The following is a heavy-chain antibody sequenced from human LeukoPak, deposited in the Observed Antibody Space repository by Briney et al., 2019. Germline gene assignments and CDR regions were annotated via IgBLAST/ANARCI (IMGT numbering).Heavy chain of an antibody. CDR2: IFYSGST. Sequence: SETLSLTCTVSSGSISTSNYYWGWVRQPPGKALEWIGNIFYSGSTYYSPSLKSRVTISVDTSKNQFSLKLSSVTAADTAVYYCARHPQPSDNYYFDYWGQGTLVTVSS. V-gene: IGHV4-39*01. CDR3: ARHPQPSDNYYFDY. J-gene: IGHJ4*02. CDR1: SGSISTSNYY. D-gene: IGHD1-1*01.